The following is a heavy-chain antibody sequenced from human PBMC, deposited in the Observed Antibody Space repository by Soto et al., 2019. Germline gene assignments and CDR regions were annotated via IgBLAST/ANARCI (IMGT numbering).Heavy chain of an antibody. D-gene: IGHD3-10*01. Sequence: QVQLVQSGAEVKKPGASVKVSCKASGYTFTGYYMHWVRQAPGQGLEWMGWINPNSGGTNYAQKFQGWVTMTRDTSMTTAYMGVSSLGSDATSVYCGARAGSYEDNAGRAVWGEGTTVAFSS. CDR1: GYTFTGYY. CDR3: ARAGSYEDNAGRAV. V-gene: IGHV1-2*04. CDR2: INPNSGGT. J-gene: IGHJ6*04.